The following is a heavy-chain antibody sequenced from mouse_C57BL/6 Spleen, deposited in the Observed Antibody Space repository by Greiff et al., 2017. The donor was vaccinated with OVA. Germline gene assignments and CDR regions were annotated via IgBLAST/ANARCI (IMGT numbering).Heavy chain of an antibody. CDR3: ARGGTVVATTYYFDY. CDR2: IYPGSGNT. D-gene: IGHD1-1*01. V-gene: IGHV1-76*01. J-gene: IGHJ2*01. CDR1: GYTFTDYY. Sequence: VQLQQSGAELVRPGASVKLSCKASGYTFTDYYINWVKQRPGQGLEWIARIYPGSGNTYYNEKFKGKATLTAEKSSSTAYMQLSSLTSEDSAVYFCARGGTVVATTYYFDYWGQGTTLSLL.